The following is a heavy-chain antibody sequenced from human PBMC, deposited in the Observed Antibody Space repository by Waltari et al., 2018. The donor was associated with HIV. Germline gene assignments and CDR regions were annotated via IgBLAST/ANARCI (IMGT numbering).Heavy chain of an antibody. V-gene: IGHV4-38-2*01. D-gene: IGHD3-3*01. CDR1: GSSMTTDNY. J-gene: IGHJ2*01. CDR2: ASHSGGT. Sequence: QVQLQESGPGLVKPSETLSLTCVVSGSSMTTDNYWGWIRQPPGKGLEWIGSASHSGGTFHNASLKSRVTISVDRSKNQCSLKVKSVTAADTAVYYCARAGVVPALFDLWGRGTLVTVSS. CDR3: ARAGVVPALFDL.